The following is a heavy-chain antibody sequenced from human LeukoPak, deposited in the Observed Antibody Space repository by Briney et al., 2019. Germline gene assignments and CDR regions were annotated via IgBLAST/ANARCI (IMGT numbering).Heavy chain of an antibody. J-gene: IGHJ4*02. V-gene: IGHV3-21*01. CDR1: GFTFGDYA. D-gene: IGHD3-22*01. CDR3: ARGEDYDSSGYYYQDY. Sequence: GGSLRLSCTASGFTFGDYAMSWVRQAPGKGLEWVSSISSSSSYIYYADSVKGRFTISRDNAKNSLYLQMNSLRAEDTAVYYCARGEDYDSSGYYYQDYWGQGTLVTVSS. CDR2: ISSSSSYI.